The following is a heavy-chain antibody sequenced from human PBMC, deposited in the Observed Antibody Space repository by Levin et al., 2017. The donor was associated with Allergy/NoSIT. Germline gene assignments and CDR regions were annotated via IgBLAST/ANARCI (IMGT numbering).Heavy chain of an antibody. J-gene: IGHJ3*02. CDR2: IWYDGSNK. V-gene: IGHV3-33*01. Sequence: GGSLRLSCAASGFTFSSYGMHWVRQAPGKGLEWVAVIWYDGSNKYYADSVKGRFTISRDNSKNTLYLQMNSLRAEDTAVYYCARPLKIAVAGQDAFDIWGQGTMVTVSS. D-gene: IGHD6-19*01. CDR3: ARPLKIAVAGQDAFDI. CDR1: GFTFSSYG.